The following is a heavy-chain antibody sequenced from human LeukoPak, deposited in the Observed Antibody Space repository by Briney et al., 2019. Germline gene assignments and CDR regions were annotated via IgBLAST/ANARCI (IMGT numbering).Heavy chain of an antibody. V-gene: IGHV5-51*01. CDR3: ARTRGGYCSSTSCQGYYYYYMDV. CDR1: GYSFTSYW. CDR2: IYPGDSDI. D-gene: IGHD2-2*01. Sequence: GESLKISCKGSGYSFTSYWIGWVRQMPGKGLEWMGIIYPGDSDIRYSPSFQGQVTISADKSISTAYLQWSSLKASDTAMYYCARTRGGYCSSTSCQGYYYYYMDVWGKGTTVTVSS. J-gene: IGHJ6*03.